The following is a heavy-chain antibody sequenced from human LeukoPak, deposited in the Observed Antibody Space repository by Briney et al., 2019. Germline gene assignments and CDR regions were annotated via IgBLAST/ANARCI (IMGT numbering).Heavy chain of an antibody. V-gene: IGHV3-15*01. CDR1: GLTVSSYG. CDR2: IKSKTDGGTT. D-gene: IGHD2-15*01. J-gene: IGHJ4*02. CDR3: TTEIYCSGGSCRNFDY. Sequence: GGSLRLSCGASGLTVSSYGMSWVRQAPGKGLEWVGRIKSKTDGGTTDYAAPVKGRFTISRDDSKNTLYLQMNSLKTEDTAVYYCTTEIYCSGGSCRNFDYWGQGTLVTVSS.